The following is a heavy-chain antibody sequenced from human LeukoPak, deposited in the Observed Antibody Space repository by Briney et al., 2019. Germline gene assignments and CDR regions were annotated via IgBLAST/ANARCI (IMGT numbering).Heavy chain of an antibody. Sequence: QAGGSLRLSCAASGFTFSSYWMHWVRQAPGKGLVWASRINSDGSSTSYTDSVEGRFTISRDNAKNTLYLQMNSLRAEDTGVYYCVREYPASFDYWGQATLVTVSS. CDR2: INSDGSST. V-gene: IGHV3-74*01. CDR3: VREYPASFDY. J-gene: IGHJ4*02. CDR1: GFTFSSYW.